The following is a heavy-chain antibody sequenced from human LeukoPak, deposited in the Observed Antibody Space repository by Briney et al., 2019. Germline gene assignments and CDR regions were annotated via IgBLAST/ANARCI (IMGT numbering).Heavy chain of an antibody. J-gene: IGHJ5*02. CDR3: AKNPSLTIHDNNWFDP. D-gene: IGHD3-3*01. CDR1: GFTFSSYA. V-gene: IGHV3-23*01. Sequence: PGGSLRLSCAASGFTFSSYAMSWVRQAPGKGLEWVSAISGSGGSTYYADSVKGRFTISRDNSKNTLYLQMNSLRAEDTAVYYCAKNPSLTIHDNNWFDPWGQGTLVTVSS. CDR2: ISGSGGST.